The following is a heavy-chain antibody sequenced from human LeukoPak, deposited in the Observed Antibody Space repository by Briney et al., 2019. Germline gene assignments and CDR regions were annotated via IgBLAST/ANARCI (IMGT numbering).Heavy chain of an antibody. CDR1: GYTFIGYY. CDR2: INPNSGGT. J-gene: IGHJ5*02. Sequence: GASVKVSCKASGYTFIGYYMHWVRQAPGQGLEWMGWINPNSGGTNYAQKFQGRVTMTRDTSISTAYMELSRLRSDDTAVYYCARDQDRSSWYRGGFDPWGQGTLVTVSS. CDR3: ARDQDRSSWYRGGFDP. V-gene: IGHV1-2*02. D-gene: IGHD6-13*01.